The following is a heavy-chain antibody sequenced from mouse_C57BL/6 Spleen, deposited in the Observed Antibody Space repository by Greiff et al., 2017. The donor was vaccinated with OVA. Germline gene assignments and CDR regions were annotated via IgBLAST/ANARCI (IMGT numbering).Heavy chain of an antibody. CDR2: IYPGDGDT. Sequence: QVQLQQSGPELVKPGASVKISCKASGYAFSSSWMNWVKQRPGKGIEWIGRIYPGDGDTNYNGKFKGKATLTADKSSSTAYMQLSSLTSEDSAVYFCAVDGYWGQGTLVTVSA. V-gene: IGHV1-82*01. J-gene: IGHJ3*02. CDR3: AVDGY. CDR1: GYAFSSSW.